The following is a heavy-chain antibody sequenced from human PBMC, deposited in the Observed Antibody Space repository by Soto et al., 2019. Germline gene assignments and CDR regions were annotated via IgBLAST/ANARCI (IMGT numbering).Heavy chain of an antibody. V-gene: IGHV3-30-3*01. CDR2: ISYDGNNK. CDR3: ARGGNLWFGEPFDY. D-gene: IGHD3-10*01. Sequence: QVQLVESGGGVVQPGRSLRLSCAASGFTFSTYTMHWVRQAPGKGLEWVAVISYDGNNKYYADSVKGRFTISRDYSKNTLYLQMISLRAVDTAVYYCARGGNLWFGEPFDYWGQGALVTVSS. CDR1: GFTFSTYT. J-gene: IGHJ4*02.